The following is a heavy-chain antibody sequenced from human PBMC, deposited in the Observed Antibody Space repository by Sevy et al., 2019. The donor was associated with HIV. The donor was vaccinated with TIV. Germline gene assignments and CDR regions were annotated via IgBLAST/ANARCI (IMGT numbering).Heavy chain of an antibody. D-gene: IGHD3-16*01. V-gene: IGHV1-69*13. J-gene: IGHJ5*02. Sequence: ASVKVSCKPSVGTFSSYAVSWVRQAPGQGLEWMGGIIPNFDTPNYAQKFQGRLTITADASTSTAYMELSSLRSDDTAVYYCARDARGGLISGELIAFNWFDPWGQGTLVTVSS. CDR3: ARDARGGLISGELIAFNWFDP. CDR1: VGTFSSYA. CDR2: IIPNFDTP.